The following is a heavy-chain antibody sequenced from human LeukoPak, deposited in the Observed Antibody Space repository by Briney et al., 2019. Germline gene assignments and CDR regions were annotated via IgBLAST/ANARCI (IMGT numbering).Heavy chain of an antibody. D-gene: IGHD5-18*01. CDR2: IYYSGST. V-gene: IGHV4-39*01. Sequence: PSETLSLTCTVSGGSISSSSYYWGWVRQPPGTGLEWLGSIYYSGSTYYNPSLKSRVTISVDTSKNQFSLKLSSVTAADTAVYYCARPVSFSYGSYYFDYWGQGTLVTVSS. J-gene: IGHJ4*02. CDR1: GGSISSSSYY. CDR3: ARPVSFSYGSYYFDY.